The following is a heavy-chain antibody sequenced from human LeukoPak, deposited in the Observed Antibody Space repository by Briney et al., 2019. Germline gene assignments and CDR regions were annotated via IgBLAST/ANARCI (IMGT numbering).Heavy chain of an antibody. CDR3: ARRGSGWRKNAFDI. CDR1: GFTFSRYW. J-gene: IGHJ3*02. V-gene: IGHV4-34*01. Sequence: PGGSLRLSCAASGFTFSRYWMSWVRQPPGKGLEWIGEINHSGSTNYNPSLKSRVTISVDTSKNQFSLKLSSVTAADTAVYYCARRGSGWRKNAFDIWGQGTMVTVSS. CDR2: INHSGST. D-gene: IGHD6-19*01.